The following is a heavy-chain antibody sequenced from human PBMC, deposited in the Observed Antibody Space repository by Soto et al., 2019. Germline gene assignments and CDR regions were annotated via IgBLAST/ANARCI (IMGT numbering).Heavy chain of an antibody. Sequence: EVQLLESGGGLVQPGGSLRLSCAASGFTFSSYAMSWVRQAPGKGLEWVSAISGSGGSTYYADSVKGRFTISRDNSKNTLYLQMNSLRAEDTAVYYCAKPQVPAATTRSFAFDIWGQGTMVTVSS. J-gene: IGHJ3*02. D-gene: IGHD2-2*01. CDR2: ISGSGGST. CDR3: AKPQVPAATTRSFAFDI. V-gene: IGHV3-23*01. CDR1: GFTFSSYA.